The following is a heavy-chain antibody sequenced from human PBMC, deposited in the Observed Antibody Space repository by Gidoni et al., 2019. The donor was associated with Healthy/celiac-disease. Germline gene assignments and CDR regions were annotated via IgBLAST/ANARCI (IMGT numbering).Heavy chain of an antibody. D-gene: IGHD6-19*01. V-gene: IGHV3-48*03. Sequence: EVQLVESGGGLVQPGGSLRLSCAASGFTFSSYEMNWVRQAPGKGLEWVSYISSSGSTIYYADSVKGRFTISRDNAKNSLYLQMNSLRAEDTAVYYCARQWLPRYYFDYWGQGTLVTVSS. CDR1: GFTFSSYE. CDR2: ISSSGSTI. J-gene: IGHJ4*02. CDR3: ARQWLPRYYFDY.